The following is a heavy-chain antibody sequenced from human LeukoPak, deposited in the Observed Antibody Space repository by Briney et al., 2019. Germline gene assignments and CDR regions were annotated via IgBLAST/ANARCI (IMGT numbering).Heavy chain of an antibody. CDR3: AGEPVGATKRFDY. CDR1: GGIFSSYT. D-gene: IGHD1-26*01. J-gene: IGHJ4*02. CDR2: IIPIFGTA. Sequence: SVKVSCKASGGIFSSYTISWVRQAPGQGLEWMGRIIPIFGTANYAQKFQGRVTITTDESTSTAYMELSSLRSEDTAVYYCAGEPVGATKRFDYWGQGTLVTVSS. V-gene: IGHV1-69*05.